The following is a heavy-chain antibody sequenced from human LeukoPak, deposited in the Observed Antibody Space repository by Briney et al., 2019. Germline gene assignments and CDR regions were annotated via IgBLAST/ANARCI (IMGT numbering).Heavy chain of an antibody. D-gene: IGHD6-13*01. Sequence: GGSLRLSCAASGFTFSDYYMSWIRQAPGKGLEWVSYISRSSSYTNYADSVKGRFTISRDNAKNSLYLQMNSLRAEDTAVYYCARVSKYSSSLFFYYWGQGTLVTVSS. CDR1: GFTFSDYY. CDR2: ISRSSSYT. V-gene: IGHV3-11*06. J-gene: IGHJ4*02. CDR3: ARVSKYSSSLFFYY.